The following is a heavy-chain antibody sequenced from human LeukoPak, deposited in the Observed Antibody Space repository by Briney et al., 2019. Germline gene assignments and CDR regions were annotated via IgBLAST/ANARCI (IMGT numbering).Heavy chain of an antibody. D-gene: IGHD6-6*01. J-gene: IGHJ3*02. CDR1: GFTFTTYT. CDR2: ISSSSTAI. Sequence: GSLILSCAASGFTFTTYTMNWVRQAPGKGLEWVSYISSSSTAIYYADSVKGRFTISRDNAKNSLSLQMNSLRAEDTAVYYCAREYSSSSGRAFDIWGQGTMVTVSS. CDR3: AREYSSSSGRAFDI. V-gene: IGHV3-48*01.